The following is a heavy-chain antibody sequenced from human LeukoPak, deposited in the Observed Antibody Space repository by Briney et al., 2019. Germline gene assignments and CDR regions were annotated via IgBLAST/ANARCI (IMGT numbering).Heavy chain of an antibody. CDR1: GGSFSGYY. CDR3: ARQVGYDYVWGSYRYPLYFDY. V-gene: IGHV4-34*01. Sequence: PSGTLSLTCAVYGGSFSGYYWSWIRQPPGKGLEWIGEINHSGSTNYNPSLKSRVTISVDTSKNQFSLKLSSVTAADTAVYYCARQVGYDYVWGSYRYPLYFDYWGQGTLVTVSS. J-gene: IGHJ4*02. CDR2: INHSGST. D-gene: IGHD3-16*02.